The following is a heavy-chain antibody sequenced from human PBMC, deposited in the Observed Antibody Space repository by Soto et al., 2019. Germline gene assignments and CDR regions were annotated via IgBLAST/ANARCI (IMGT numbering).Heavy chain of an antibody. CDR3: AKEGWYDSSALLDY. J-gene: IGHJ4*02. D-gene: IGHD3-22*01. Sequence: VGSLRFSCAASGFTFSSYAMSWVSQAPGKGLEWVSAISGSGGSTYYADSVKGRFTISRDNSKNTLYLQMNSLRAEDTAVYYCAKEGWYDSSALLDYWGQGTLVTVSS. CDR1: GFTFSSYA. CDR2: ISGSGGST. V-gene: IGHV3-23*01.